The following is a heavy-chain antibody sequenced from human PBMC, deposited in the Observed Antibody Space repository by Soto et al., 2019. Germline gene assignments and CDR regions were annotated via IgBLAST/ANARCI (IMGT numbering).Heavy chain of an antibody. V-gene: IGHV1-69*06. D-gene: IGHD3-3*01. CDR2: IIPIFGTA. CDR1: GGTFSSYA. J-gene: IGHJ6*02. CDR3: ASVRFLEWFGSYYYYGMDV. Sequence: QVQLVQSGAEVKKPGSSVKVSCKASGGTFSSYAISWVRQAPGQGLEWMGGIIPIFGTANYAQKFQGRVTITADKSTSTAYMELSSLRSEDTAVYYCASVRFLEWFGSYYYYGMDVWGQGTTVTVSS.